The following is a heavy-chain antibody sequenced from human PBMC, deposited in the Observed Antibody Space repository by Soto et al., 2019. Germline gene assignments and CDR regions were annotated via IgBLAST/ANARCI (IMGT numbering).Heavy chain of an antibody. J-gene: IGHJ4*02. CDR3: ARGREWLPDY. CDR1: GFSLSNARMG. D-gene: IGHD5-12*01. CDR2: IFSNDEK. V-gene: IGHV2-26*01. Sequence: QVTLKESGPVLVKPTETLTLTCTVSGFSLSNARMGVSWIRQPPGKALEWLAHIFSNDEKSYSTSLKSRLTIYKDTSKRQVVLTMTNMDPVDTATYYCARGREWLPDYWGQGTLVTVSS.